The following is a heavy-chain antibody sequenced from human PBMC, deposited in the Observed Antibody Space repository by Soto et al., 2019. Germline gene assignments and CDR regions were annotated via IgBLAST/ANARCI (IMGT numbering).Heavy chain of an antibody. D-gene: IGHD2-15*01. J-gene: IGHJ4*02. Sequence: TGGSLIHCCAASGFAFSSYGIHGVRQAPGKGLAWVAVISYDGSNKYYADSVKGRFTISRDNSKNTVYLQMNSLRAEDTAVYYCAKDPCSGGRCSRDYWGQGTLVTVSS. CDR1: GFAFSSYG. CDR3: AKDPCSGGRCSRDY. CDR2: ISYDGSNK. V-gene: IGHV3-30*18.